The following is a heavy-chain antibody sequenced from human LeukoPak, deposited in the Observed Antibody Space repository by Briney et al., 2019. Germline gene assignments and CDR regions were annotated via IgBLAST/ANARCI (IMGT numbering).Heavy chain of an antibody. D-gene: IGHD6-19*01. J-gene: IGHJ4*02. CDR3: ARVRAVADLFDY. CDR2: IYYSGST. V-gene: IGHV4-30-4*01. Sequence: KPSETLSLTCTVSGGSISSGDYYWSWIRQPPGKGLEWIGYIYYSGSTYYNPSLKSRVTISVDTSKNQFSLKLSSVTAADTAVYYCARVRAVADLFDYWGQGTLVTVSS. CDR1: GGSISSGDYY.